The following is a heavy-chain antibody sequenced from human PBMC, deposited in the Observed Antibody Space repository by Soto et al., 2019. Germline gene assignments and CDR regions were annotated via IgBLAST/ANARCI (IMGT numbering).Heavy chain of an antibody. J-gene: IGHJ6*03. V-gene: IGHV1-18*01. CDR3: ARDGIWGSYRGYYYYYMDV. D-gene: IGHD3-16*02. Sequence: ASVKVSCKASGYTFTSYGISWVRQAPGQGLEWMGWISAYNGNTNYAQKLQGRVTMTTDTSTSTAYMELRSLRSDDTAVYYCARDGIWGSYRGYYYYYMDVWGKGTTVNVSS. CDR2: ISAYNGNT. CDR1: GYTFTSYG.